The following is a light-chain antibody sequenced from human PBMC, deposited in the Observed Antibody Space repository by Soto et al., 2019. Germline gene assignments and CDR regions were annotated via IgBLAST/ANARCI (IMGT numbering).Light chain of an antibody. CDR2: DVS. V-gene: IGLV2-11*01. Sequence: QSALTQPRSVSGSPGQSVTISCTGTSSDVGGYNYVSWYQQYPGKAPKLMIYDVSKRPSGVPDRFSGSKSGNTASLTISGLQAEDEADYYCCSYAGSYTYVFGTGTKLTV. CDR3: CSYAGSYTYV. CDR1: SSDVGGYNY. J-gene: IGLJ1*01.